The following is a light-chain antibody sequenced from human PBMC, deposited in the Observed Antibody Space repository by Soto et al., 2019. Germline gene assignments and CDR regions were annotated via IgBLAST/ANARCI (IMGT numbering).Light chain of an antibody. CDR2: STA. V-gene: IGKV1-27*01. CDR1: QGIDPY. J-gene: IGKJ4*01. Sequence: DVQLTQSPSSLSALVGDRVTITCRSSQGIDPYLAWFQQKPGKVPKLPIYSTATLQSGVPSRFSGSGSATDFTLTISSLPPEDVGTYSCQKYNSAPPTCGGGTKVEIK. CDR3: QKYNSAPPT.